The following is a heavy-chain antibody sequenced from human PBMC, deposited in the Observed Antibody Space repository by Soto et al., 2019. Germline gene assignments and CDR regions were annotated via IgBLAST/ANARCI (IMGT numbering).Heavy chain of an antibody. CDR3: ARDLVGANGDY. Sequence: QVQLVQSGAEVKKPGASVKVACKASGYTFTGYYIHWVRQAPGQGLEWMGWINPSGGSTSYAQKFQGRVTMTRDTSTSTVYMELSSLRSEDTAVYYCARDLVGANGDYWGQGTLVTVSS. CDR2: INPSGGST. J-gene: IGHJ4*02. CDR1: GYTFTGYY. V-gene: IGHV1-46*01. D-gene: IGHD1-26*01.